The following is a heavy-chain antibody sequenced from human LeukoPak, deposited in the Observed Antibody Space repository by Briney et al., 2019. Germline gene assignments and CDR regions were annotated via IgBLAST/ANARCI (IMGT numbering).Heavy chain of an antibody. CDR1: GFTFSSYE. CDR3: ARDIAVSGNYFDY. J-gene: IGHJ4*02. V-gene: IGHV3-48*03. CDR2: ISTSASTI. D-gene: IGHD6-19*01. Sequence: GGSLRLSCAASGFTFSSYEMNWVRQAPGKGLEWVSYISTSASTIYYADSVKGRFTSSRDNAKNSLHLQMNSLRAEDTAVYYCARDIAVSGNYFDYWGQGTLVTVSS.